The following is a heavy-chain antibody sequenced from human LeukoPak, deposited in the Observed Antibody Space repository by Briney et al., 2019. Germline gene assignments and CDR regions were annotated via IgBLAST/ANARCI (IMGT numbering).Heavy chain of an antibody. CDR2: IYPGDSDT. J-gene: IGHJ4*02. V-gene: IGHV5-51*01. CDR1: GYSFTSYW. CDR3: ARLPIAAAGDYYFDY. Sequence: GESLKISCKGSGYSFTSYWIGWVRQMPGKGLEWMGIIYPGDSDTRYSPSFQGQVTISADKSISTAYLQWSSLKASDTAMYYCARLPIAAAGDYYFDYWGQGTLVTVSS. D-gene: IGHD6-13*01.